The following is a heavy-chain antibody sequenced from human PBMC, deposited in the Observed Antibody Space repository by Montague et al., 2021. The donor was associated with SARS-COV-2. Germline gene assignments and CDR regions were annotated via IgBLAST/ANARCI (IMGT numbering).Heavy chain of an antibody. Sequence: TLSLTCNVSGGSMISGGYYWSWIRQPPGKGLEWIGYVYSGGTTYSTPSLKSRVTISEDMSKNQFSLRLTSVTAADTAVYYCVRDGGLRFSGGAMDVWGQGTTVTVSS. CDR2: VYSGGTT. J-gene: IGHJ6*02. D-gene: IGHD3-3*01. CDR3: VRDGGLRFSGGAMDV. V-gene: IGHV4-31*03. CDR1: GGSMISGGYY.